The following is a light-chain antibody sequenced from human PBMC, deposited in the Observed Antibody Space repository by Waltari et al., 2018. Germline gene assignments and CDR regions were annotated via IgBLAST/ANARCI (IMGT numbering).Light chain of an antibody. CDR3: QAWDSSTPYV. CDR2: QDT. J-gene: IGLJ1*01. Sequence: SYELTQPPSVSVSPGQQASITCSGDKLGDKYVCWYQQKPGQSPVLVIYQDTKRPSGIPERFSGSNSGNTATLTISGTQAMDEADYYCQAWDSSTPYVFGPGTKVTVL. V-gene: IGLV3-1*01. CDR1: KLGDKY.